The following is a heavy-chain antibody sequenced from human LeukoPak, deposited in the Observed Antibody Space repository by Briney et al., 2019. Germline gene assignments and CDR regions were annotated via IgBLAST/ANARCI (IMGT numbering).Heavy chain of an antibody. CDR3: AREDSGWYVDY. CDR2: INPHSGGT. D-gene: IGHD6-19*01. V-gene: IGHV1-2*02. J-gene: IGHJ4*02. CDR1: GYTFTDYY. Sequence: VASVKVSCKASGYTFTDYYMHWVRQAPGQGLERMGWINPHSGGTNYAQKFEGRVTMTRDTSISTAYMELSRLRSDDTAVYYCAREDSGWYVDYWGQGTLVTVSS.